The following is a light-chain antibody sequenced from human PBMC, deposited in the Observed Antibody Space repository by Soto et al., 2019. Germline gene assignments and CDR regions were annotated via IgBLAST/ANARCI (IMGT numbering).Light chain of an antibody. CDR2: EVT. Sequence: QSVLTQPASVSGSPGQSITISCTGSSGDIGSYNRVSWYQQHPGKAPKLIIYEVTDRPSGVSNRFSGSKSGNTASLTISGLQAEDDAEYYCSSYTNINTRACVFGTGTKV. CDR3: SSYTNINTRACV. CDR1: SGDIGSYNR. V-gene: IGLV2-14*01. J-gene: IGLJ1*01.